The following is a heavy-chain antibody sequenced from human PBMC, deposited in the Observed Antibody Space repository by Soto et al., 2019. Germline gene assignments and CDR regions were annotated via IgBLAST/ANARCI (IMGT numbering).Heavy chain of an antibody. CDR1: GYTFTGYY. J-gene: IGHJ6*03. CDR3: AREASGYSSSWYYYYYYMDV. D-gene: IGHD6-13*01. V-gene: IGHV1-2*04. CDR2: ITPNSGGT. Sequence: ASVKVSCKDSGYTFTGYYMHWVRQAPGQGLEWIGWITPNSGGTNYAQKLKGWVTMTRDTSISTAYMEMSSLRADDTAVYFCAREASGYSSSWYYYYYYMDVWVKGTTVTVSS.